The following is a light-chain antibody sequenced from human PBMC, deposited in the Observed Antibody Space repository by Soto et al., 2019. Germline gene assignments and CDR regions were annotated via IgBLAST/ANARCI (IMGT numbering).Light chain of an antibody. CDR1: QTVSSN. J-gene: IGKJ4*01. CDR3: QQYNDWALS. CDR2: GAY. V-gene: IGKV3-15*01. Sequence: EIVMTQSPATLSVSPGGRATLSCRASQTVSSNLAWYQQKPDQAPRLLIYGAYTRATGIPARFSGSGSGTEFTLSISSLQCEDFAVDYCQQYNDWALSIGGGNMVVIK.